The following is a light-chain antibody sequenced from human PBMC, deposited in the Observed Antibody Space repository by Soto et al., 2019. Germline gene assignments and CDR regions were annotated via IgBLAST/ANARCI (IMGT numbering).Light chain of an antibody. Sequence: QSALTQPASVSGSPGQSITISCTGTSSDVGGYTYFSWYQQHPGKAPKLMIFEVSNRPSGVSHRFSGSRSGHTASLTISGLKAEDEANYYCSSYTTRSALVFGTGTKLTVL. CDR1: SSDVGGYTY. CDR2: EVS. CDR3: SSYTTRSALV. V-gene: IGLV2-14*01. J-gene: IGLJ1*01.